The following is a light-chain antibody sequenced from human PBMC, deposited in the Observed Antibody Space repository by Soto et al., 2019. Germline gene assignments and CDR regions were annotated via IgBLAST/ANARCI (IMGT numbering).Light chain of an antibody. J-gene: IGKJ4*01. Sequence: IRMTQSPSSFSASTGDRVTITCRASQGISSYLAWYQQKPGKAPKLLIYAASTLQSGVPSRFSGSGSGTDFTLTISCLQSEDFATYYCQQYYSYPLTFGGGTTVEIK. CDR2: AAS. CDR3: QQYYSYPLT. CDR1: QGISSY. V-gene: IGKV1-8*01.